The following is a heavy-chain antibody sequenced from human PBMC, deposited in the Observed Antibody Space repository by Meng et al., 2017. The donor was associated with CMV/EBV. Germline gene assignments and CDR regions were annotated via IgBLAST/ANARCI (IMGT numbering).Heavy chain of an antibody. J-gene: IGHJ6*02. CDR2: INHSGST. D-gene: IGHD3-3*01. Sequence: SWIRQPPGKGLEWIGKINHSGSTNYNPSLKSRVTISVDTSKNQFSLKLSSVTAADTAVYYCARGQGDFWSGYSVYYYYGMDVWGQGTTVTVSS. V-gene: IGHV4-34*01. CDR3: ARGQGDFWSGYSVYYYYGMDV.